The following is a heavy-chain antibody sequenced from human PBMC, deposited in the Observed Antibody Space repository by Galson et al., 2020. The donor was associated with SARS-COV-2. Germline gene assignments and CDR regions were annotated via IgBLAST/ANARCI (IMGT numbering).Heavy chain of an antibody. CDR3: ARDTASNYYGGYDY. CDR2: INQDGTEK. J-gene: IGHJ4*02. CDR1: GFTFDIFS. D-gene: IGHD3-3*01. V-gene: IGHV3-7*01. Sequence: GESLKISCAASGFTFDIFSMTWVRQAPGKGLEWVANINQDGTEKYYVDSVKGRFTISRDNTKKSLYLQMNGLRAEDTAVYYCARDTASNYYGGYDYWGQGTLVTVSS.